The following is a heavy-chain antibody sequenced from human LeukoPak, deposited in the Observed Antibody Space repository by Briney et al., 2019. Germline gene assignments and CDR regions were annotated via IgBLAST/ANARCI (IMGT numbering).Heavy chain of an antibody. CDR3: AKDPAYCSSTSCYTRGYFDY. D-gene: IGHD2-2*02. CDR2: ISSSSSYI. Sequence: GGSLRLSCAASGFTFSSYSMNWVRQAPGKGLEWVSSISSSSSYIYYADSVKGRFTISRDSSKNTLYLQMNSLRAEDTAVYYCAKDPAYCSSTSCYTRGYFDYWGQGTLVTVSS. CDR1: GFTFSSYS. V-gene: IGHV3-21*01. J-gene: IGHJ4*02.